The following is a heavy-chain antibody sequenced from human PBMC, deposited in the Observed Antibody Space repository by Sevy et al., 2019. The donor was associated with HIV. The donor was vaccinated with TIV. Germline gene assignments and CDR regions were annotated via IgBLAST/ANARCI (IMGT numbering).Heavy chain of an antibody. J-gene: IGHJ4*02. CDR3: VSLLLSYRSGWSYFDY. D-gene: IGHD6-19*01. CDR2: IFSCGST. CDR1: GFTVNDKY. V-gene: IGHV3-66*02. Sequence: GGSLRLSCAISGFTVNDKYIIWVRQAPGKGLEWVSVIFSCGSTYYADSAKGRFTISRDNSKNTVGLQMNSVRAEDTAVYYCVSLLLSYRSGWSYFDYWGQGTLVTVSS.